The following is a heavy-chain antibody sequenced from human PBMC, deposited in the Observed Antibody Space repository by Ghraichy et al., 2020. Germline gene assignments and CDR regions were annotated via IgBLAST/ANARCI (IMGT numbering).Heavy chain of an antibody. J-gene: IGHJ6*02. V-gene: IGHV3-7*04. D-gene: IGHD3-3*01. CDR3: ARVTYYDFWSGHYAGYQYAMDV. Sequence: GSLRLSCAASGFTFSSNWMSWVRQAPGKGLEWVANIKQDGSEKYYVDSVKGRFTISRDNAKNSLYLQMNSLRAEDTAVYYCARVTYYDFWSGHYAGYQYAMDVWGQGTTVTVSS. CDR2: IKQDGSEK. CDR1: GFTFSSNW.